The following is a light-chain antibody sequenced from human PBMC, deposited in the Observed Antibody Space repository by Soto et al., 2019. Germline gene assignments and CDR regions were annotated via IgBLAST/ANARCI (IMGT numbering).Light chain of an antibody. CDR1: QSINW. J-gene: IGKJ1*01. CDR2: EAS. CDR3: QHYDTYSPMWT. Sequence: DIQLAQSPSTLSASVGDRITITCRATQSINWLAWYQQKPGKAPKLLIFEASRLESGVPSRFSGSGSGTEFTLTISSLQPDDFGTYYCQHYDTYSPMWTFGQGTKGDVK. V-gene: IGKV1-5*03.